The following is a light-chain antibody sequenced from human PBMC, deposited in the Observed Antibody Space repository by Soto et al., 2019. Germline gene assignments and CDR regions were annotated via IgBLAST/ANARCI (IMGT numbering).Light chain of an antibody. J-gene: IGKJ4*01. CDR1: QTVSSNF. V-gene: IGKV3-20*01. CDR3: QQYGSSPLT. Sequence: EIVLTQSPGTLSLSPGERATLSCRASQTVSSNFLAWFQQKPGQAPRFVIYGASSRATGIPDRFSGSGSGTDFTLTINRLESEDFAVYYCQQYGSSPLTFGGGTKVEIK. CDR2: GAS.